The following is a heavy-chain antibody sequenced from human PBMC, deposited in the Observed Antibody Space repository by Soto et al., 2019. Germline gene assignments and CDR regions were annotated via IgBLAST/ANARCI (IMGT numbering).Heavy chain of an antibody. D-gene: IGHD2-2*02. CDR2: IIPIFGTA. CDR3: ASRYCSSTSCYRVYYYGMDV. CDR1: GGTFSSDA. J-gene: IGHJ6*02. Sequence: SVKVSCKASGGTFSSDAISWVRQATGQGLEWMGGIIPIFGTANYAQKFQGRVTITADESTSTAYMELSSLRSEDTAVYYCASRYCSSTSCYRVYYYGMDVWGQGTTVTVSS. V-gene: IGHV1-69*13.